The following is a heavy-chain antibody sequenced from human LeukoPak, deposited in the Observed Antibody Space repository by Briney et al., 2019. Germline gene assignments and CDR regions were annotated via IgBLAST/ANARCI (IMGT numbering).Heavy chain of an antibody. D-gene: IGHD6-13*01. CDR2: VSDDGSDK. J-gene: IGHJ6*03. CDR3: AKIAYSSSWYGYYYYYMDV. CDR1: GFTFSSFA. V-gene: IGHV3-30*04. Sequence: GGSLRLSCAASGFTFSSFAMYWVRQAPDKGLEWMAVVSDDGSDKYYADSVKGRFTISRDNSNNTLYLQMNSLRAEDTAVYYCAKIAYSSSWYGYYYYYMDVWGKGTTVTVSS.